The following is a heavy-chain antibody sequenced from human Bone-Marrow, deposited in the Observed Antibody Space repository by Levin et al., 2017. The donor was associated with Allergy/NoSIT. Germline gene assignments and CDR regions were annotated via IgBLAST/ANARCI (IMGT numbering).Heavy chain of an antibody. D-gene: IGHD3-22*01. CDR2: IKYDGGEK. J-gene: IGHJ3*02. Sequence: LSLTCAASVFTFDASWMTWVRQAPGKGLEWVAKIKYDGGEKKYVDSVRGRFTIARDNAKNLLFLQMNSLRAEDTAVYYCARIYDSTGYYSGVGAFDIWGQGTMVTVSS. V-gene: IGHV3-7*01. CDR3: ARIYDSTGYYSGVGAFDI. CDR1: VFTFDASW.